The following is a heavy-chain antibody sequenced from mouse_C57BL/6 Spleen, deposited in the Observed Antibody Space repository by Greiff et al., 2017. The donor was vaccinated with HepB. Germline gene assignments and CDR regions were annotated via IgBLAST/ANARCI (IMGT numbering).Heavy chain of an antibody. J-gene: IGHJ2*01. D-gene: IGHD1-1*01. V-gene: IGHV1-80*01. CDR3: ARGFTTVVAKNYFDY. CDR2: IYPGDGDT. CDR1: GYAFSSYW. Sequence: LVESGAELVKPGASVKISCKASGYAFSSYWMNWVKQRPGKGLEWIGQIYPGDGDTNYNGKFKGKATLTADKSSSTAYMQLSSLTSEDSAVYFCARGFTTVVAKNYFDYWGQGTTLTVSS.